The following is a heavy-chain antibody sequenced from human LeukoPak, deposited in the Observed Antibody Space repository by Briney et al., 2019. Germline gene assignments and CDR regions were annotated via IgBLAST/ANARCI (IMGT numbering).Heavy chain of an antibody. D-gene: IGHD6-19*01. Sequence: GGSLRLSCAASGFTFSSYAKSWVRQAPGKGLEWVSAISGSGGSTYYADSVKGRFTISRDNSKNTLYLQMNSLRAEDTAVYYCAKEPTEQWLVLDGFDYWGQGTLVTVSS. V-gene: IGHV3-23*01. CDR1: GFTFSSYA. CDR2: ISGSGGST. J-gene: IGHJ4*02. CDR3: AKEPTEQWLVLDGFDY.